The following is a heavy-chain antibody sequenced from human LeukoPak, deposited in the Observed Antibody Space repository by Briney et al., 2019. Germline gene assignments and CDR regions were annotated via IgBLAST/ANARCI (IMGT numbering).Heavy chain of an antibody. CDR3: ARGTNPPFDY. Sequence: PGGSLRLSCAASGFTFSTYGMSWVRQAPGKGLEWVSGISGSGGSTYYADSVKGRFTISRDNSKNTLYLQMNSLRAEDTAVYYCARGTNPPFDYWGQGTLVTVSS. V-gene: IGHV3-23*01. D-gene: IGHD2-2*01. CDR2: ISGSGGST. J-gene: IGHJ4*02. CDR1: GFTFSTYG.